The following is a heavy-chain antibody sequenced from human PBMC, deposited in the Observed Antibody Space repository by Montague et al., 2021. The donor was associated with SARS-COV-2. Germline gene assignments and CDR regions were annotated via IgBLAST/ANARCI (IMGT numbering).Heavy chain of an antibody. D-gene: IGHD2-21*01. CDR2: ISSSGGGSTK. Sequence: SLRLSCAASGFIFSSYEMNWVRQAPGKGLEWISYISSSGGGSTKHYTXSVKGRFTISRDNAKNSLYPQMNSLRVEDTAIYYCARDRDWDDWCGMDVWGQGTTVTVSS. V-gene: IGHV3-48*03. CDR3: ARDRDWDDWCGMDV. CDR1: GFIFSSYE. J-gene: IGHJ6*02.